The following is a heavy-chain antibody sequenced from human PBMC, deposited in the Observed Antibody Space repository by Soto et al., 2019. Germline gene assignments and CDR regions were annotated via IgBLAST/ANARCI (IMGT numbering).Heavy chain of an antibody. CDR3: AKVGLFLGAVIFFDH. CDR1: GFTFSSYA. D-gene: IGHD3-3*01. CDR2: ITGSAMNT. J-gene: IGHJ4*02. Sequence: GRSLRLSCTASGFTFSSYAMGWVRQAPGKGLEWVSVITGSAMNTYYGDSVTGRFTVSRDNSKNTLFLQMDSLRADDTAVYHYAKVGLFLGAVIFFDHWGQEHLVTGS. V-gene: IGHV3-23*02.